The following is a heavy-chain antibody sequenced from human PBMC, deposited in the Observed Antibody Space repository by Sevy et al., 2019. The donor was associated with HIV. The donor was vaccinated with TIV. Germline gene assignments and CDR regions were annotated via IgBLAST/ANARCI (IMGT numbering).Heavy chain of an antibody. CDR1: GVTFSNYG. CDR2: ISYDGNNK. D-gene: IGHD3-22*01. V-gene: IGHV3-30*18. CDR3: GKESRDSSGYYRGGIDN. Sequence: GGSLRLSCAASGVTFSNYGVHWVRQAPGKGLEWVAFISYDGNNKYYIDSVKGRFTISRNNSNNTVSLQMNSLRAADTAVYFRGKESRDSSGYYRGGIDNWGQGTLVTVSS. J-gene: IGHJ4*02.